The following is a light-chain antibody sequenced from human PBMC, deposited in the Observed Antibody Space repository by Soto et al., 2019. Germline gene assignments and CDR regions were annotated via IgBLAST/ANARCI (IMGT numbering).Light chain of an antibody. Sequence: EIVMTHSPATLSVSPCERATLSSRASQSVLTNVAWYQHKPGQAPRLLIYGASTRATGVPARFSASGSGTDFTLTISSLQSEDFVVYYCQQYNTWPITFGQGTRLEIK. V-gene: IGKV3-15*01. J-gene: IGKJ5*01. CDR1: QSVLTN. CDR3: QQYNTWPIT. CDR2: GAS.